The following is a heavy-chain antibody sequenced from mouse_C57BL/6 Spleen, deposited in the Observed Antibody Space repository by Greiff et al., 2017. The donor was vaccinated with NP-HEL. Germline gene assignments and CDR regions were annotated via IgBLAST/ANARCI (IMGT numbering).Heavy chain of an antibody. CDR3: ARSRYGSSTGYYDV. V-gene: IGHV1-82*01. J-gene: IGHJ1*03. Sequence: VKLQESGPELVQPGASVKISCKASGYAFSSSWMNWVKQRPGKGLEWIGRIYPGDGDTNYNGKFKGKATLTADKSASTAYMQLSILTSEDSAVYFCARSRYGSSTGYYDVWGTGTTVTVSS. D-gene: IGHD1-1*01. CDR1: GYAFSSSW. CDR2: IYPGDGDT.